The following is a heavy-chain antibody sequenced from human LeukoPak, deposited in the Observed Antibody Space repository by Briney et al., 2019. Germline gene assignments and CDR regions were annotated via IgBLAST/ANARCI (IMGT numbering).Heavy chain of an antibody. J-gene: IGHJ4*02. V-gene: IGHV5-51*01. CDR2: IYPGDSDT. Sequence: GESLKISCKGSGHSFTNYWIGWVRQMPGKGLEWMGIIYPGDSDTKYGPSFQGQVTISADKSISTAYLKWSSMRASDTAMYYCAKSNYYDTSGYNGAFDYWAREPWSPSPQ. CDR1: GHSFTNYW. D-gene: IGHD3-22*01. CDR3: AKSNYYDTSGYNGAFDY.